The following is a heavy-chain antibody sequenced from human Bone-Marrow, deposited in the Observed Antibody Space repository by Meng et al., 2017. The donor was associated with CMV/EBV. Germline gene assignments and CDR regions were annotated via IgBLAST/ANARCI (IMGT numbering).Heavy chain of an antibody. CDR2: VNPNTGAT. J-gene: IGHJ5*02. CDR3: ARSTWYDYFDP. V-gene: IGHV1-2*02. Sequence: ASVKVSCKASGPTFTGYYLHWVRQAPGQGLQWLGWVNPNTGATQYAENFQGRVTFSRDTSTTTAYMELTSLTSDDTAVYYCARSTWYDYFDPWGQGTRVTVSS. D-gene: IGHD6-13*01. CDR1: GPTFTGYY.